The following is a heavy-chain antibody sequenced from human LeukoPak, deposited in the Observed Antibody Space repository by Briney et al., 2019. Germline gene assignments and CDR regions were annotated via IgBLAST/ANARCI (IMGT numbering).Heavy chain of an antibody. Sequence: GRSLRLSCAASGFTFSTYGMHWVRQAPGKGLEWVAVISYDGSNKYYTDSVKGRFTISRDNSKNTLYLQMNSLRAEDTAVYYCAKLLRFLEWVDYWGQGTLVTVSS. J-gene: IGHJ4*02. V-gene: IGHV3-30*18. CDR3: AKLLRFLEWVDY. CDR1: GFTFSTYG. CDR2: ISYDGSNK. D-gene: IGHD3-3*01.